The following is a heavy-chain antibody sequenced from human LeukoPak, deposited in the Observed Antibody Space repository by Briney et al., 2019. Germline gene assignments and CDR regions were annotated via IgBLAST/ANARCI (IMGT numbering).Heavy chain of an antibody. J-gene: IGHJ5*02. D-gene: IGHD5-12*01. Sequence: GGSLRLSCVASGFTFSSYEMNWVRQAPGKGLEWLSYIGSSDSTTHYADSVKGRFTISRDNAKNSLYLQMNSLRVEDTAVYYCARDGGGYRFYNWFDPWGQGTLVTVSS. V-gene: IGHV3-48*03. CDR1: GFTFSSYE. CDR2: IGSSDSTT. CDR3: ARDGGGYRFYNWFDP.